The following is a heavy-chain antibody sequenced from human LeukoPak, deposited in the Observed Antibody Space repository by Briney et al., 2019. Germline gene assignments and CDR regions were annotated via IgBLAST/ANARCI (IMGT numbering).Heavy chain of an antibody. CDR1: GGSVFSYY. CDR2: IYPNGIT. CDR3: ARRAYYDSSGYHPTSGYFDL. Sequence: PSETLSLTCTVSGGSVFSYYWNWIRQSPGKGLEWLGYIYPNGITNYSPSLGSRGTIPIATSKNQISLRLTSVTAADTAIYYCARRAYYDSSGYHPTSGYFDLWGRGTLVTVSS. D-gene: IGHD3-22*01. J-gene: IGHJ2*01. V-gene: IGHV4-4*08.